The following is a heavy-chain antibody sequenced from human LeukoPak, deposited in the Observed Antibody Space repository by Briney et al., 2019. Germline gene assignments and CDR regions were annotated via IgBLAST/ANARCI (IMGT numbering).Heavy chain of an antibody. CDR1: GYTFTGYY. CDR3: AREHSTSSPDAFDI. Sequence: GASVKVSCKASGYTFTGYYMHWVRQAPGQGLEWMGWINPNSGGTNYAQKFQGWVTMTRDTSISTAYMELSRLRSDDTAVYYCAREHSTSSPDAFDIWGQGTMVIVSS. CDR2: INPNSGGT. J-gene: IGHJ3*02. D-gene: IGHD2-2*01. V-gene: IGHV1-2*04.